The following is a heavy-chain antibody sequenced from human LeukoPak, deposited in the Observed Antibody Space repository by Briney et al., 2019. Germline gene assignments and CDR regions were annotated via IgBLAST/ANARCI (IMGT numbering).Heavy chain of an antibody. CDR3: ATDYVWGSYRPLTDDY. D-gene: IGHD3-16*02. J-gene: IGHJ4*02. CDR1: GFTFSSYA. V-gene: IGHV3-23*01. CDR2: ISGSGGST. Sequence: GGSLRLSCAASGFTFSSYAMSWVRQAPGEGLEWVSAISGSGGSTYYADSVKGRFTISRDNSKNTLYLQMNSLRAEDTAVYYCATDYVWGSYRPLTDDYWGQGTLVTVSS.